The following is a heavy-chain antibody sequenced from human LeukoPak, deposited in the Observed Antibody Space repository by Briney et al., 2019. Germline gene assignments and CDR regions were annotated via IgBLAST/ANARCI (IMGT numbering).Heavy chain of an antibody. J-gene: IGHJ3*02. Sequence: PETLSLTCTVSGGSLNSYYWNWIRQPPGKGLEWIGYIYHSGSTNYNPSLKSRVTISLDRSKNQFSLKLTSVTAADTAIYYCARVGGMTTINNAAFDIWGQGTMVTVSS. CDR2: IYHSGST. CDR3: ARVGGMTTINNAAFDI. V-gene: IGHV4-59*01. CDR1: GGSLNSYY. D-gene: IGHD5-24*01.